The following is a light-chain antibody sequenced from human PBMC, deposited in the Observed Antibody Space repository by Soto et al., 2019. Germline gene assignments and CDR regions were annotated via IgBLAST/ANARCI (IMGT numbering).Light chain of an antibody. J-gene: IGLJ3*02. V-gene: IGLV2-8*01. CDR1: SSDVGAYKY. CDR2: EVT. CDR3: TSYVGNDIWV. Sequence: QSALTQPPSASGSPGQSVTISCTGTSSDVGAYKYVSWYQQYPGKAPELMIYEVTKRPSGVPDRFSGSKSGNTASLTVSGLQAEDEADYYCTSYVGNDIWVFGGGTKVNVL.